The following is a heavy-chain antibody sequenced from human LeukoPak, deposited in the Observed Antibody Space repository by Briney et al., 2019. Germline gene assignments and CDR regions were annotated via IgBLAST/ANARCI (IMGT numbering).Heavy chain of an antibody. J-gene: IGHJ5*02. D-gene: IGHD5-24*01. CDR3: AKVREMDTILGKFDN. CDR1: GFTYSRYD. CDR2: ISGNGGRT. V-gene: IGHV3-23*01. Sequence: GGSLRLFCTASGFTYSRYDMSWVRQAPGKGLEWLSAISGNGGRTYYADSVKGRFTISRDNSKNTLYLQMNSLRAEDTAVYYCAKVREMDTILGKFDNWGQGTLVTVSS.